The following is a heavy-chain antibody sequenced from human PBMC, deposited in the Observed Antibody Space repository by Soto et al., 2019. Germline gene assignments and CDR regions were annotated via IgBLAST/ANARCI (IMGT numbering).Heavy chain of an antibody. CDR3: AREGGAAAAIGHYYYGMDV. Sequence: SETLSLTCTVSGGSVSGYYWNWIRQSPGKGLEWIGYIYYFGYTNYNPSLKSRVTMSVDTSKNQFSLTLTSVTAADTAVYYCAREGGAAAAIGHYYYGMDVWGQGTTVTVSS. CDR2: IYYFGYT. V-gene: IGHV4-59*02. CDR1: GGSVSGYY. D-gene: IGHD2-2*02. J-gene: IGHJ6*02.